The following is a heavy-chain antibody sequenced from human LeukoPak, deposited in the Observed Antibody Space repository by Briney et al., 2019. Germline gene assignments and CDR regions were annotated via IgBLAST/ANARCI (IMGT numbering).Heavy chain of an antibody. D-gene: IGHD5-24*01. Sequence: PSETLSLTCAVYGGSFSGYYWSWIRQPPGKGLGWIGEINHSGSTNYNPSLKSRVTISVDTSKNQFSLKLSSVTAADTAVYYCARGLRWLSTPRYFDYWGQGTLVTVSS. CDR2: INHSGST. CDR3: ARGLRWLSTPRYFDY. CDR1: GGSFSGYY. V-gene: IGHV4-34*01. J-gene: IGHJ4*02.